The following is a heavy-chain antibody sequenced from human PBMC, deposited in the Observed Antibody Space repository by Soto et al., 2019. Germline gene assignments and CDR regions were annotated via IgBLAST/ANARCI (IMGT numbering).Heavy chain of an antibody. CDR2: ISGSGGST. V-gene: IGHV3-23*01. CDR3: AKDQGGSSHPLPYFDY. J-gene: IGHJ4*02. CDR1: GFTFSSYA. Sequence: GGSLRLSCAASGFTFSSYAMSWVRQAPGKWLEWVSAISGSGGSTYYADSVKGRFTISRDNSKNTLYLQMNSLRAEDTAVYYCAKDQGGSSHPLPYFDYWGQGXLVTVYS. D-gene: IGHD2-15*01.